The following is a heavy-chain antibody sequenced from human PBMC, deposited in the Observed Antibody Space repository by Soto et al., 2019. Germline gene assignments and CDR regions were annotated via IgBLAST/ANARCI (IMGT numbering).Heavy chain of an antibody. J-gene: IGHJ5*02. CDR2: FYYSGNT. Sequence: PPGKGLEWIGSFYYSGNTYYNPSLKSRVTISVDTSKNQFSLQLNSVTAADTAVYFCTRHSGKRLQTASGTCGEGTLLSVYS. D-gene: IGHD3-10*01. CDR3: TRHSGKRLQTASGT. V-gene: IGHV4-39*01.